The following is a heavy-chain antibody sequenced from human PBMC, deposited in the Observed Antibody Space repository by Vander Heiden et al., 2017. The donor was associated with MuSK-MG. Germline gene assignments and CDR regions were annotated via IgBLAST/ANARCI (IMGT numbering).Heavy chain of an antibody. D-gene: IGHD1-1*01. CDR1: GGSISSGGSY. Sequence: QVQLQESGPGLVKPSQTLSPTCNVSGGSISSGGSYWGWIRHQPGKGLEWIGYTYNRGSTYYNPSLKSRVTISVDTSKNQFSLKLSSLTAADTAVYYCARETRELERRGGSYYYYMDVWGKGTTVTVSS. CDR3: ARETRELERRGGSYYYYMDV. V-gene: IGHV4-31*03. J-gene: IGHJ6*03. CDR2: TYNRGST.